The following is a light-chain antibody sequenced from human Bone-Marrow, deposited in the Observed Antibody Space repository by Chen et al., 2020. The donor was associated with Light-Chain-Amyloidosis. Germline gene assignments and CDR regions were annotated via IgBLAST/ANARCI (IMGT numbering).Light chain of an antibody. CDR3: QSYDIAKV. J-gene: IGLJ2*01. V-gene: IGLV6-57*03. Sequence: NFVLIQPHSVSESPGKTVTISCTRSSGYIASTYVHWYQQRPGRAPTIVIYDDNQRPSGVPDRFSGSIDRSSNSASLTISGLKTEDEGDYYCQSYDIAKVFGGGTKVTVL. CDR2: DDN. CDR1: SGYIASTY.